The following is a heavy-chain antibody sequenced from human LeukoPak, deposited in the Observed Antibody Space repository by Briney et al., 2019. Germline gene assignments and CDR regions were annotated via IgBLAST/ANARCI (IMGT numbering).Heavy chain of an antibody. CDR1: GFTFSSYS. CDR3: ARDLYYGSGSQYYFDY. Sequence: PGGSLRLSCAASGFTFSSYSMNWVRQAPGKGLEWVSSISSSSSYIYYADSVKGRFTISRDNAKNSLYLQMNSLRAEDTAVYYCARDLYYGSGSQYYFDYWGQGTLVTVSS. CDR2: ISSSSSYI. D-gene: IGHD3-10*01. J-gene: IGHJ4*02. V-gene: IGHV3-21*01.